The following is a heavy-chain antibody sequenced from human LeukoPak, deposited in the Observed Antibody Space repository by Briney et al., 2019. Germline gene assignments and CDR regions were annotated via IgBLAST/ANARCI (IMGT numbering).Heavy chain of an antibody. Sequence: GGSLRLSCAASGFTVSSNYMTWVRQAPGKGLEWVSVIYSGGSTYYADSVKGRFTISRDNSKNTVYLQMNSLRAEDTAVYYCARECMDTTMVDAFDIWGQGTMVTVSS. J-gene: IGHJ3*02. CDR3: ARECMDTTMVDAFDI. CDR1: GFTVSSNY. CDR2: IYSGGST. D-gene: IGHD5-18*01. V-gene: IGHV3-53*01.